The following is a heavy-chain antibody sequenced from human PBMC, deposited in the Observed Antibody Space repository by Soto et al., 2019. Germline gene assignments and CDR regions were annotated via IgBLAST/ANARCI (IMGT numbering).Heavy chain of an antibody. CDR2: IYYSGST. CDR3: ARGRPQKGGYCSSTSCYSYYYYYMDV. V-gene: IGHV4-59*01. D-gene: IGHD2-2*01. Sequence: QVQLQESGPGLVKPSETLSLTCTVSGGSISSYYWGWIRQPPGKGLEWIGYIYYSGSTNYNPSLKSRVTISVDTSKNQFSLKLSSVTAADTAVYYCARGRPQKGGYCSSTSCYSYYYYYMDVWGKGTTVTVSS. CDR1: GGSISSYY. J-gene: IGHJ6*03.